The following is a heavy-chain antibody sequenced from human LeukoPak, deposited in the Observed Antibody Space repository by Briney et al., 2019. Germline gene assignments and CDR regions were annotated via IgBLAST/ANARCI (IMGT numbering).Heavy chain of an antibody. CDR3: ARPYSSSWRYYYYGMDV. V-gene: IGHV1-18*01. CDR2: MNPNSGNT. J-gene: IGHJ6*02. Sequence: GASVKVSCKASGGTFSSYAISWVRQAPGQGLEWMGWMNPNSGNTGYAQKLQGRVTMTTDTSTSTAYMELRSLRSDDTAVYYCARPYSSSWRYYYYGMDVWGQGTTVTVSS. D-gene: IGHD6-13*01. CDR1: GGTFSSYA.